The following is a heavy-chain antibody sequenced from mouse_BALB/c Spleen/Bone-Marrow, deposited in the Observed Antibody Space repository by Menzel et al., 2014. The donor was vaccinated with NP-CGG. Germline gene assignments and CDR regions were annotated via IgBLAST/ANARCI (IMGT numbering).Heavy chain of an antibody. J-gene: IGHJ3*01. V-gene: IGHV2-9*02. CDR2: IWAGGST. D-gene: IGHD2-4*01. CDR3: AREATMITWFAY. CDR1: GFSLTSYG. Sequence: QVQLKDSGPGLVAPSQSLSIPCTVSGFSLTSYGVHWVRQPPGKALEWLGVIWAGGSTNYNSALMSRLSISKDNSKSQVFLKMNSLQTDDTAMYYCAREATMITWFAYWGQGTLVTVSA.